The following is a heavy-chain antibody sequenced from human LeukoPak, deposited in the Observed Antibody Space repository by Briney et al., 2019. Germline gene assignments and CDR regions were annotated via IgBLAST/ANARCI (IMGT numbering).Heavy chain of an antibody. CDR1: GFTFDDYA. CDR3: AKGDDCSGGSCYSSWFDP. D-gene: IGHD2-15*01. CDR2: ISWNSGSI. V-gene: IGHV3-9*01. Sequence: GGSLRLSCAASGFTFDDYAMHWVRQAPGKGLEWVSGISWNSGSIGYADSVKGRFTISRDNAKNSLYLQMNSLRAEDTALYYCAKGDDCSGGSCYSSWFDPWGQGTLDTVSS. J-gene: IGHJ5*02.